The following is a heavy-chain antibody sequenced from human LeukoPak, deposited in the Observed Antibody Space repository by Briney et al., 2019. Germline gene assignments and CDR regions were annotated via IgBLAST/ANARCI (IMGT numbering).Heavy chain of an antibody. V-gene: IGHV3-74*03. J-gene: IGHJ4*02. D-gene: IGHD6-19*01. CDR3: VRVMPVAGKNA. CDR2: IRRDGGMA. CDR1: GFALINYW. Sequence: GGSLTLSCLASGFALINYWMHWVRPAPGKGLVWVSGIRRDGGMAKYADSVQRRFPISRDNAKNTLYLYMDSLRAEDTAVYYCVRVMPVAGKNAWGQGTLVTVSS.